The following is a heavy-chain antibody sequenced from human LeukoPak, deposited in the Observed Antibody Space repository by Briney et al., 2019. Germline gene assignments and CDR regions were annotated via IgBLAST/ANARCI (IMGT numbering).Heavy chain of an antibody. D-gene: IGHD5-24*01. J-gene: IGHJ4*02. CDR1: GGSISSYY. CDR2: IYTSDII. CDR3: ARGLRDGYNRPFDY. V-gene: IGHV4-4*07. Sequence: SETLSLTCTVSGGSISSYYWSWIRQPPGKGLEWIGRIYTSDIINYNPSLKSRVTMSVDTSKNQFSLKLSSVTAADTAVYYCARGLRDGYNRPFDYWGQGTLVTVSS.